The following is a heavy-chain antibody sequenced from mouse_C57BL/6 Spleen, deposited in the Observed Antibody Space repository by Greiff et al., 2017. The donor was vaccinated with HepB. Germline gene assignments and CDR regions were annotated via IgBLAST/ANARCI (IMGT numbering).Heavy chain of an antibody. CDR2: IRNKASGYTT. Sequence: EVHLVESGGGLVQPGGSLSLSCAASGFTFTDYYMSWVRQPPGKALEWLGFIRNKASGYTTEYSASVKGRFTTSRDNSQSILYLQMNALRAEDSATYYCARYDDGWYFDVWGTGTTVTVSS. J-gene: IGHJ1*03. CDR3: ARYDDGWYFDV. CDR1: GFTFTDYY. V-gene: IGHV7-3*01.